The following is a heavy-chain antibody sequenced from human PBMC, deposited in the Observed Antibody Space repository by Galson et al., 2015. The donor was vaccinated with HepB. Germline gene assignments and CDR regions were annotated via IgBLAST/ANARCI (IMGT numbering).Heavy chain of an antibody. CDR3: ERDSGNGGSQA. D-gene: IGHD2-8*01. Sequence: SLRLSCAASGFIFSNYGMQWVRQAPGKGLEWVAHIWYDGTYKHYADSVKGRFTISRDNAKNTLFLQMNSLRAADTAVYYCERDSGNGGSQAWGQGTLVSVSS. V-gene: IGHV3-33*01. CDR1: GFIFSNYG. J-gene: IGHJ5*02. CDR2: IWYDGTYK.